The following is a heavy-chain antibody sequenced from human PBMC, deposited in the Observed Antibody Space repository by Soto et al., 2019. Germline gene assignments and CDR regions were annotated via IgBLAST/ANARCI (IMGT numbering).Heavy chain of an antibody. CDR1: GGCVSSRNG. V-gene: IGHV4-4*02. CDR2: IYHSGST. D-gene: IGHD2-21*01. Sequence: XGTLELTCAVCGGCVSSRNGWGWFRQPPGKGLEWIGEIYHSGSTNYNPSLEGHVTMSVDKSINTAYLQWSSLKASDTAIYYCARLDRIEYGLDVWGLGTTVTVSS. CDR3: ARLDRIEYGLDV. J-gene: IGHJ6*02.